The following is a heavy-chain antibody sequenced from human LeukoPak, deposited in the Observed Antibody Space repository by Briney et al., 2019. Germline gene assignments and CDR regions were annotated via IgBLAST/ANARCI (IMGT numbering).Heavy chain of an antibody. V-gene: IGHV1-2*02. CDR1: GYTFTGYY. J-gene: IGHJ5*02. D-gene: IGHD6-19*01. CDR3: ARGPGGWYGSYWFDP. Sequence: ASVKVSCKASGYTFTGYYMYWVRQAPGQGLKWMGWINPNSGGTNYAQKFQGRVTMTRDTSISTAYMELSRLRSDDTAVYYCARGPGGWYGSYWFDPWGQGTLVTVSS. CDR2: INPNSGGT.